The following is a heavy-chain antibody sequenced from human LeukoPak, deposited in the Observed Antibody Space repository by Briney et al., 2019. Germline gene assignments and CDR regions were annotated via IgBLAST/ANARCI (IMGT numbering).Heavy chain of an antibody. CDR3: ARNVDY. J-gene: IGHJ4*02. CDR1: GYSITSGYY. Sequence: PSETLSLTCTVSGYSITSGYYWAWIRQSPGKGLEWIGSIHHSGSTYCNPSLKSRVTISVDTSKNQSSLRLSSVTAADTAVYYCARNVDYWGQGTLVTVSS. CDR2: IHHSGST. V-gene: IGHV4-38-2*02.